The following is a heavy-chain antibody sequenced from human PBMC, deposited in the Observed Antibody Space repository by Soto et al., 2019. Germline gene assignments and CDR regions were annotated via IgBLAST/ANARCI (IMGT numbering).Heavy chain of an antibody. CDR3: AKARGSNYGSEDS. V-gene: IGHV3-23*01. CDR1: GFTFSNYA. J-gene: IGHJ4*02. CDR2: ISGNGYST. D-gene: IGHD5-18*01. Sequence: GGSLRLSCAASGFTFSNYAMSWVRQAPGKGLEWVSSISGNGYSTYYADSVKGRFTISRDNSKNTLYLQVNSLRAEDTALYHCAKARGSNYGSEDSWGQGTLVTVSS.